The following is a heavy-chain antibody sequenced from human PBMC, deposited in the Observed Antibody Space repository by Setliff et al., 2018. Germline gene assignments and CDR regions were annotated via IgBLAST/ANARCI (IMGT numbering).Heavy chain of an antibody. CDR2: VYYSGTA. CDR3: ARGGTFRYFDY. J-gene: IGHJ4*02. V-gene: IGHV4-61*01. D-gene: IGHD5-12*01. Sequence: SETLSLTCSVSGGSISSGSDYWTWIRQPPGKGLEWIGYVYYSGTAYYNPSLKSRVTVIVDTSKNQFSLRLSSVTAADTAVYYCARGGTFRYFDYWGQGTPVTVSS. CDR1: GGSISSGSDY.